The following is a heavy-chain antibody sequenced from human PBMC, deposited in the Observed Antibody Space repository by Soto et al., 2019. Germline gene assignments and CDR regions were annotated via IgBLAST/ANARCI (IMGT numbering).Heavy chain of an antibody. CDR1: GFAVSANY. D-gene: IGHD4-17*01. J-gene: IGHJ4*02. V-gene: IGHV3-66*01. CDR2: IYSGGDT. CDR3: ATRMTTSPY. Sequence: EAHLVGSGGGLVQPGGSLRLSCAASGFAVSANYLSWVRQAPGKGLEWVSLIYSGGDTDYADSVRGRFTISRDNSKNTLYLQMDSLKAEDTAVYYWATRMTTSPYWGQGALVNVS.